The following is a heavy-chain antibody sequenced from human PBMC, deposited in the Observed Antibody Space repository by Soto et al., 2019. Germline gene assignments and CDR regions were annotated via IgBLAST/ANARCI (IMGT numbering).Heavy chain of an antibody. CDR1: GFTFSSYS. CDR3: ARPWGHYYYYYYMDV. Sequence: EVQLVESGGGLVKPGGSLRLFCAASGFTFSSYSMNWVRQAPGKGLEWVSSISSSSSYIYYADSVKGRFTISRDNAKNSLYLQMNSLRAEDTVVYYCARPWGHYYYYYYMDVWGKGTTVTVSS. D-gene: IGHD7-27*01. CDR2: ISSSSSYI. J-gene: IGHJ6*03. V-gene: IGHV3-21*01.